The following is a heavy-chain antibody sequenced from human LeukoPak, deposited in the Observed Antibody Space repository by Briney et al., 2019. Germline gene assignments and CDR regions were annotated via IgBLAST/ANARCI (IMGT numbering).Heavy chain of an antibody. J-gene: IGHJ4*02. D-gene: IGHD2-8*01. Sequence: GGSLRLSCAASGFTFSSYWMHWVRQVPGKGLVWVSHINNDGSSTSYADSVKGRFTISRDNAKNTLYLQMNSLRDEDTAVYYCARVRGGDTKDFDYWGQGTLVTVSS. V-gene: IGHV3-74*01. CDR2: INNDGSST. CDR3: ARVRGGDTKDFDY. CDR1: GFTFSSYW.